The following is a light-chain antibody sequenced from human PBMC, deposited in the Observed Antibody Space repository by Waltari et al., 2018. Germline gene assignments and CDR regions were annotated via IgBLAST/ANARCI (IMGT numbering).Light chain of an antibody. J-gene: IGKJ4*01. Sequence: IVLTQPPGTLSLSPGERATLSCRASESVSSSHLAWYQQKPGQAPRLLVYAESSRATGIPDRFSGSGSGTDFTLTISRLEPEDFAVYYCQQFGSSPFTFGGGTKVEIK. CDR1: ESVSSSH. CDR2: AES. V-gene: IGKV3-20*01. CDR3: QQFGSSPFT.